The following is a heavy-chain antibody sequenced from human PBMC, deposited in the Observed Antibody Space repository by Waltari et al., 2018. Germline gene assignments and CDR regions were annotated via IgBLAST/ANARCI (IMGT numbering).Heavy chain of an antibody. V-gene: IGHV4-59*01. CDR1: GGSISSYY. J-gene: IGHJ6*02. CDR3: AGDGGLTTVVTPTRYYYYGMDV. CDR2: IYYSGST. D-gene: IGHD4-17*01. Sequence: QVQLQESGPGLVKPSETLSLTCTVSGGSISSYYWRWIRQPPGKGLAWIGYIYYSGSTNYNPSLTSRVTISVDTSKTQFSLRLSSVTAADTAVYYCAGDGGLTTVVTPTRYYYYGMDVWGQGTTVTVAS.